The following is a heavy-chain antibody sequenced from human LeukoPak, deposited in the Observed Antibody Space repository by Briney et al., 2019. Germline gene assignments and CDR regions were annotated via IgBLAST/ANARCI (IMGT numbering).Heavy chain of an antibody. V-gene: IGHV1-2*02. CDR3: ARLRGNGFDY. CDR2: INPNSGDT. D-gene: IGHD4-23*01. J-gene: IGHJ4*02. Sequence: GASVKVSCKAFEHTVTAYYMKWVRGAPGQGLDWMGWINPNSGDTDYAQKFQGRVTMTRHTSISTAYMDLSRLRSDDTAIYYCARLRGNGFDYWGQGTLVTVSS. CDR1: EHTVTAYY.